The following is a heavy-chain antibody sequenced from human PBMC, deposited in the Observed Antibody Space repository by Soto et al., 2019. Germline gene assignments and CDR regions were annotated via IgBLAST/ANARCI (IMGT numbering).Heavy chain of an antibody. J-gene: IGHJ6*02. CDR3: AKDGEYSSGWYYYGMDV. V-gene: IGHV3-21*04. CDR2: ISSSSSNI. Sequence: GSLRLSCAASGFTFSSYSMNWVRQAPGKGLEWVSSISSSSSNINYADSVKGRLTISRENAKNTMNMQMNSRRAEDTVVYYCAKDGEYSSGWYYYGMDVWGQGTTVTVSS. D-gene: IGHD6-19*01. CDR1: GFTFSSYS.